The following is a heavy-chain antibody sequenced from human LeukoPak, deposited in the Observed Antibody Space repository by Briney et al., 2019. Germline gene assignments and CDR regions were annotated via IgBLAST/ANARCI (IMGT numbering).Heavy chain of an antibody. CDR3: ARDVGSCSNGVCFSNGDNWFDP. Sequence: GASVKVSCKASGYTFSGYYIHWVRQGPGQGLEWMGWINPNSGDTNSSPNFQGRVTMTRDTSISTAYMEMSGLKSDDTALYYCARDVGSCSNGVCFSNGDNWFDPWGQGTLVTVSS. J-gene: IGHJ5*02. CDR1: GYTFSGYY. D-gene: IGHD2-8*01. V-gene: IGHV1-2*02. CDR2: INPNSGDT.